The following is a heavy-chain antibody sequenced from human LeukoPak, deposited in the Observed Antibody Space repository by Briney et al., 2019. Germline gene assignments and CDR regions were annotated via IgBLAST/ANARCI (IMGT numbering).Heavy chain of an antibody. V-gene: IGHV4-31*03. CDR3: ARVRDYYDSSGRQTTDAFDI. CDR1: GGSISSGGYY. J-gene: IGHJ3*02. D-gene: IGHD3-22*01. CDR2: IYYSGST. Sequence: SETLSLTCTVSGGSISSGGYYWSWIRQHPGKGLEWIGYIYYSGSTYYNPSLKSRVTISVDTSKNQFSLKLSSVTAADTAVYYCARVRDYYDSSGRQTTDAFDIWGQGTMVTVSS.